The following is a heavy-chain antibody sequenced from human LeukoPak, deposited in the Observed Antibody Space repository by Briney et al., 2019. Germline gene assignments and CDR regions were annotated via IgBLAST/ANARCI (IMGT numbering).Heavy chain of an antibody. V-gene: IGHV1-2*02. J-gene: IGHJ3*02. CDR2: INPNSGGT. CDR3: AKDRARRDGYHRGAFDI. D-gene: IGHD5-24*01. Sequence: ASVKVSCKASGYTFTGYYMHWVRQAPGQGLEWMGWINPNSGGTNYAQKFQGRVTMTRDTSISTAYMELSRLRSDDTAVYYCAKDRARRDGYHRGAFDIWGQGTMVTVSS. CDR1: GYTFTGYY.